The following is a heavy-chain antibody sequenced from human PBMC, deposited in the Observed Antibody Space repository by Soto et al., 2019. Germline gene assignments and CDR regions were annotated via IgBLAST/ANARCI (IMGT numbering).Heavy chain of an antibody. CDR2: IFPRDFDV. Sequence: GEPLKIPCPTSGYTFTTYWIGWVRQMPGGGLEWLGLIFPRDFDVRYSPSFEGQVTISADRSTATAFLQWRSLDASDSALYFCARLVSLLQPIDSWGQGTPVTVSS. CDR1: GYTFTTYW. D-gene: IGHD4-4*01. CDR3: ARLVSLLQPIDS. J-gene: IGHJ5*01. V-gene: IGHV5-51*01.